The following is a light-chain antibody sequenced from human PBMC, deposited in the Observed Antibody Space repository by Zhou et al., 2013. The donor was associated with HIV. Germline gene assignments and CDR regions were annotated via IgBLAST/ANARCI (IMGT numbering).Light chain of an antibody. CDR1: QGISSA. V-gene: IGKV1-13*02. J-gene: IGKJ5*01. CDR2: KAS. Sequence: AIQLTQSPSSLSASVGDRVTITCRASQGISSALAWYQQKPGKAPKVLIYKASSLESGVPSRFSGSESGTEFTLTISSLHPDDFATYYCQQYYTYPITFGQGTRLDIK. CDR3: QQYYTYPIT.